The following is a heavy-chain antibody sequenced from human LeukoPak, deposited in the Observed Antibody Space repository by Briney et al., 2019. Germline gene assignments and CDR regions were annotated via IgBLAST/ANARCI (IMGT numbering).Heavy chain of an antibody. CDR3: ARGTYSSSWLFDY. V-gene: IGHV4-30-2*01. CDR2: IYHSGST. Sequence: SQTLSLTCAVSGGSISTGGYSWSWIRQPPGKGLEWIGYIYHSGSTYYNPSLKSRVTISVDGSKNQFSLNLNSVTAADTAVYYCARGTYSSSWLFDYWGQGTLVTVSS. J-gene: IGHJ4*02. CDR1: GGSISTGGYS. D-gene: IGHD6-13*01.